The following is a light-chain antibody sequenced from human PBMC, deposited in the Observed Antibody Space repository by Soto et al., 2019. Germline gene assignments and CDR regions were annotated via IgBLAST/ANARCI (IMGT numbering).Light chain of an antibody. CDR2: DAA. Sequence: LVLTQSPATLSLSPGARATLSCRSSQSVSSYLAWYQQKPGQAPRLLIYDAANRATGIPARSSGSGSGTDFTLSISNLVPEDFAVYYCQQRSNWPLTFGGGTKVDIK. CDR1: QSVSSY. V-gene: IGKV3-11*01. CDR3: QQRSNWPLT. J-gene: IGKJ4*01.